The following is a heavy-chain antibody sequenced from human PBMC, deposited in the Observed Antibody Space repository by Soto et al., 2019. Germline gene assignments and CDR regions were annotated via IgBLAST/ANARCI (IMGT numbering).Heavy chain of an antibody. Sequence: GGSLRLSCAASGSTFSSYSMNWVRQAPGKGLEWVSSISSSSSYIYYADSVKGRFTISRDNAKNSLYLQMNSLRAEDTAVYYCARATYGSGSYYIGDFDYWGQGTLVTVSS. CDR3: ARATYGSGSYYIGDFDY. J-gene: IGHJ4*02. CDR1: GSTFSSYS. CDR2: ISSSSSYI. D-gene: IGHD3-10*01. V-gene: IGHV3-21*01.